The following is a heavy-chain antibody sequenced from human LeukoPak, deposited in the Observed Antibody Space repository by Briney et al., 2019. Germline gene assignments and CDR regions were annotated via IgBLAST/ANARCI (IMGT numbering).Heavy chain of an antibody. D-gene: IGHD3-16*01. CDR2: VSPGGST. V-gene: IGHV4-34*01. CDR1: SESSCGDD. CDR3: ARDGGTRLGFDP. J-gene: IGHJ5*02. Sequence: SETLSLTCAVHSESSCGDDWTWIRQPPGKGLEWIGEVSPGGSTRYNPSLRSRVTISLDTSRSRFSLRLSSVTAADTGVYYCARDGGTRLGFDPWGQGTLVTVSS.